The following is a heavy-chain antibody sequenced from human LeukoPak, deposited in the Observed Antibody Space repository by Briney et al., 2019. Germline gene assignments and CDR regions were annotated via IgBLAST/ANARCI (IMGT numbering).Heavy chain of an antibody. CDR1: AGSISSYY. D-gene: IGHD6-13*01. J-gene: IGHJ4*02. CDR2: IYTSGST. Sequence: SETLSLTCTLSAGSISSYYWSWIRQPAGQGLEWIGRIYTSGSTNYNPSLKSRVTMSVDTSKNQFSLKLSSVTAADTAVYYCARAPVAGSSWYTYYFDYWGQGTLVTVSS. V-gene: IGHV4-4*07. CDR3: ARAPVAGSSWYTYYFDY.